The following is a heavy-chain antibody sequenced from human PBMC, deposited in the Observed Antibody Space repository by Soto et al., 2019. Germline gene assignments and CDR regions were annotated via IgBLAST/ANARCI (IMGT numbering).Heavy chain of an antibody. CDR1: GGSISSGGYY. V-gene: IGHV4-31*03. CDR3: ARGAKGAGRFDY. CDR2: IYYSGST. Sequence: QVQLQESGPGLVKPSQTLSLTCTVSGGSISSGGYYWSWIRQHPGKGLEWIGSIYYSGSTYYNPSLKSRVTISVDTSKNQFSLKLSSVTAADTAVYYCARGAKGAGRFDYWGQGTLVTVSS. D-gene: IGHD6-19*01. J-gene: IGHJ4*02.